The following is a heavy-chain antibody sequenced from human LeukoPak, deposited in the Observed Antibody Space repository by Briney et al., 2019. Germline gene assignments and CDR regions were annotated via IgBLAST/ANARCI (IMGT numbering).Heavy chain of an antibody. J-gene: IGHJ3*02. Sequence: GGSLRLSCAASGFTFSSYSMNWVRQAPGKGLEWVANIKQDGSEKYYVDSVKGRFTISRDNAKNSLYLQMNSLRAEDTAVYYCASDPWSPTVGSSPRDAFDIWGQGTMVTVSS. CDR3: ASDPWSPTVGSSPRDAFDI. CDR1: GFTFSSYS. D-gene: IGHD3-3*01. CDR2: IKQDGSEK. V-gene: IGHV3-7*01.